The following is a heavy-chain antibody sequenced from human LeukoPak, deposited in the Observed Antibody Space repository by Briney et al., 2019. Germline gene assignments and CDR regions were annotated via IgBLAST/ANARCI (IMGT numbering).Heavy chain of an antibody. J-gene: IGHJ3*02. CDR2: MWYDGSNK. Sequence: PGGSLRLSCAASGFTFSSYGMHWVRQAPGKGLEWVAVMWYDGSNKYYADSVKGRFTISRDNSKNTLYLQMNSLRAEDTAVYYCARDRDAFDIWGQGTMVTVSS. CDR3: ARDRDAFDI. V-gene: IGHV3-33*01. CDR1: GFTFSSYG.